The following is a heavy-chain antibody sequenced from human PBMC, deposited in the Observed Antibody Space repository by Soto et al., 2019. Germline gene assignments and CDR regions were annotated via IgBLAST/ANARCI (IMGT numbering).Heavy chain of an antibody. CDR1: GFTFSSYG. J-gene: IGHJ3*02. D-gene: IGHD2-2*03. CDR2: ISYDGSNK. CDR3: AKLIGYCSSTSCYDAFDI. V-gene: IGHV3-30*18. Sequence: QVQLVESGGGVVQPGRSLRLSCAASGFTFSSYGMHWVRQAPGKGLEWVAVISYDGSNKYYADSVKGRVTISRDNSKNPRYLQMNSLRAEDTAVYYCAKLIGYCSSTSCYDAFDIWGQGTMVTVSS.